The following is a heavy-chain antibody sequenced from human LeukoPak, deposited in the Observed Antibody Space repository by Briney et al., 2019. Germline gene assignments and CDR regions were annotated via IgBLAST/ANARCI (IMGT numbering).Heavy chain of an antibody. D-gene: IGHD4-17*01. V-gene: IGHV4-4*07. CDR3: ARDVRATVAITHSVHYMDV. J-gene: IGHJ6*03. CDR2: IYTSGST. Sequence: SETLSLTCTVSGGSISSYYWSWIRQPAGKGLEWIGRIYTSGSTNYNPSLKSRVTMSVDTSKNQFSLKLSSVTAADTAVYYCARDVRATVAITHSVHYMDVWGKGTTVTVSS. CDR1: GGSISSYY.